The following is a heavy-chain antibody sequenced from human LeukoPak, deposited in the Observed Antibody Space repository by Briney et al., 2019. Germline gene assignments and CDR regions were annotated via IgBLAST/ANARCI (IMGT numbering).Heavy chain of an antibody. CDR1: GGSISSGGYY. D-gene: IGHD2-2*01. CDR2: IYHSGST. CDR3: ARDRYCSSTSCKDWFDP. Sequence: SQTLSLTCTVSGGSISSGGYYWRWIRQPPGKGLEWIGYIYHSGSTYYNPSLKSRVTISVDRSKNQFSLKLSSVTAADTAVYYCARDRYCSSTSCKDWFDPWGQGTLVTVSS. V-gene: IGHV4-30-2*01. J-gene: IGHJ5*02.